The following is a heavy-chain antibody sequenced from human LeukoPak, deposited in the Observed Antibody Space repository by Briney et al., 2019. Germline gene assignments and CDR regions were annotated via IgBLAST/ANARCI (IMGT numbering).Heavy chain of an antibody. J-gene: IGHJ6*03. D-gene: IGHD1-7*01. CDR1: GFTFSSYE. Sequence: GGSLRLSCAASGFTFSSYEMNWVRQAPGKGLERVSYISSSGSTIYYADSVKGRFTISRDNAKNSLYLQMNSLRAEDTAVYYCARLRGNYDRGYYYDYMDVWGKGTTVTVSS. V-gene: IGHV3-48*03. CDR3: ARLRGNYDRGYYYDYMDV. CDR2: ISSSGSTI.